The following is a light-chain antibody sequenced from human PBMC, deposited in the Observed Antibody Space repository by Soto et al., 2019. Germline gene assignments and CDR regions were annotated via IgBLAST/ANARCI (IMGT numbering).Light chain of an antibody. V-gene: IGLV2-23*02. CDR1: SSDVGSYNL. CDR2: EVI. J-gene: IGLJ2*01. CDR3: CSYAGSSTFVV. Sequence: QSALTQPASVSGSPGQSITISCTGTSSDVGSYNLVSWYQHHPGKAPRLMIYEVIKRPSGVSNRFSGSKSGNTASLTISGLQAEDEADYYCCSYAGSSTFVVFGGGTQLTV.